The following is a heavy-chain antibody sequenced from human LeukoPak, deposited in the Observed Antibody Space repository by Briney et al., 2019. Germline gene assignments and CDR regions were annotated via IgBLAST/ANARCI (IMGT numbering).Heavy chain of an antibody. CDR3: ALDTAMVSVSD. CDR1: GFTFSSYE. Sequence: GGSLRLSCAASGFTFSSYEMNWVRQAPGKGLEWVSYISSSGSTIYYADSVKGRFTISRDNAKNSLYLQMNSLRAEDTAVYYCALDTAMVSVSDWGQGTLVTVSS. J-gene: IGHJ4*02. CDR2: ISSSGSTI. V-gene: IGHV3-48*03. D-gene: IGHD5-18*01.